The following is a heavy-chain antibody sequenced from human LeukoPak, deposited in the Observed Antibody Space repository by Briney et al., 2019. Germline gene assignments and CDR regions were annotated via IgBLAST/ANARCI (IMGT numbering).Heavy chain of an antibody. CDR2: INSDGSST. V-gene: IGHV3-74*01. D-gene: IGHD3-22*01. CDR3: AMGPYYYDSSGYYY. Sequence: GGSLRLSCVASGSTFTSYWMHWVRQAPGKGLVWVSRINSDGSSTNYADSVKGRFTISRDNAKNMLYLQMNSLRAEDTAVYYCAMGPYYYDSSGYYYWGQGTLVTVSS. CDR1: GSTFTSYW. J-gene: IGHJ4*02.